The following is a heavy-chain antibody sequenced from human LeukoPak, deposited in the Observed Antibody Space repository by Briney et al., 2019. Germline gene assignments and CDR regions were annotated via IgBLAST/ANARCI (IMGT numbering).Heavy chain of an antibody. Sequence: ASVKVSCKASGYTFTSYGISWVRQAPGQGLEWMGWISAYNGNTNYAQKLQGRVTMTTDTSTSTAYMELRSLRSDDTAVYYCARDHLVVVTAADGAFDIWGQGTMVTVSS. CDR3: ARDHLVVVTAADGAFDI. J-gene: IGHJ3*02. CDR2: ISAYNGNT. D-gene: IGHD2-2*01. V-gene: IGHV1-18*01. CDR1: GYTFTSYG.